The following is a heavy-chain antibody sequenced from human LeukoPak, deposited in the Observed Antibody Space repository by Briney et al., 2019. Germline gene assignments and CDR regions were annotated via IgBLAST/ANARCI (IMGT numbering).Heavy chain of an antibody. Sequence: SETLSLTCTASGGSISSYYWSWIRQPPGKGLEWIGYIYYSGSTNYNPSLKSRVTISVDTSKNQFSLKLSSVTAADTAVYYCATSAVAGTGDYWGQGTLVTVSS. CDR2: IYYSGST. J-gene: IGHJ4*02. V-gene: IGHV4-59*01. D-gene: IGHD6-19*01. CDR3: ATSAVAGTGDY. CDR1: GGSISSYY.